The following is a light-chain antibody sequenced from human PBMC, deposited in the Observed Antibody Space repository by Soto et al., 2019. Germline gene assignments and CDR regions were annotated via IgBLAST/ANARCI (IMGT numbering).Light chain of an antibody. V-gene: IGLV2-8*01. CDR3: SSYAGSNNLV. CDR2: AVS. CDR1: SNDVGGYNY. Sequence: QSALTQPASVSGSPGQSITISRTGTSNDVGGYNYVSWYQQHPGKAPKVLIYAVSKRPSGVPDRFSGSKSGNTASLTVSGLQADDEADYYCSSYAGSNNLVFGTGTKVTV. J-gene: IGLJ1*01.